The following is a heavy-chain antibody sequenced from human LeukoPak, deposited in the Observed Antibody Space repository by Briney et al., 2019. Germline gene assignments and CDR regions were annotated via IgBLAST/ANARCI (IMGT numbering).Heavy chain of an antibody. J-gene: IGHJ4*02. CDR3: AGQRGWLRNPFDY. CDR2: IYYSGST. D-gene: IGHD5-12*01. V-gene: IGHV4-59*01. Sequence: SETLSLTCTASGGSISSYYWSWIRQPPGKGLEWIGYIYYSGSTNYNPSLKSRVTISVDTSKNQFSLKLSSVTAADTAVYYCAGQRGWLRNPFDYWGQGTLVTVSS. CDR1: GGSISSYY.